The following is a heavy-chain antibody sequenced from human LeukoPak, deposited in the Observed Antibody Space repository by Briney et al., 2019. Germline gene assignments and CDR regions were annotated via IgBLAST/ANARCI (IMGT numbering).Heavy chain of an antibody. J-gene: IGHJ6*02. CDR1: GGSFSGYY. CDR3: ARHIRSSYYYDGMDV. V-gene: IGHV4-34*01. D-gene: IGHD1-14*01. Sequence: PSETLSLTCAVYGGSFSGYYWSWIRQPPGKGLEWIGEINHSGSTNYNPSLKSRVTISVDTSKNQFSLKLSSVTAADTAVYYCARHIRSSYYYDGMDVWGQGTTVTVSS. CDR2: INHSGST.